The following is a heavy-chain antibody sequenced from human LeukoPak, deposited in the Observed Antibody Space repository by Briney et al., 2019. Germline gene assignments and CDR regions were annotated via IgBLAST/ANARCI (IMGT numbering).Heavy chain of an antibody. CDR2: IYYSGST. J-gene: IGHJ6*03. D-gene: IGHD3-22*01. Sequence: PSETLSLTCTVSGGSISSHYWSWIRQPPGKGLEWIGYIYYSGSTNYNPPLKSRVTISVATSKNQFSLKLSSVTAADTDVYYCARAKWLSPYYYYMYVWGKGTTVTVSS. CDR1: GGSISSHY. CDR3: ARAKWLSPYYYYMYV. V-gene: IGHV4-59*11.